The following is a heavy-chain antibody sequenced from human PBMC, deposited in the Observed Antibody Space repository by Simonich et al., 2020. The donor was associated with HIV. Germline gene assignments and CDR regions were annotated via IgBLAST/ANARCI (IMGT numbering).Heavy chain of an antibody. CDR2: FDLEDGEI. J-gene: IGHJ3*02. CDR3: AIEQYALDI. CDR1: GYTLTELS. Sequence: QVQLVQSGAEVKKPGASVKVSCKVSGYTLTELSRHWVRQAPGKGVKVVGSFDLEDGEIIYAQKFQGRVTMTEDTSTDTAYMELSSLKSDGTAVYYCAIEQYALDIWGQGTMVTVSS. V-gene: IGHV1-24*01.